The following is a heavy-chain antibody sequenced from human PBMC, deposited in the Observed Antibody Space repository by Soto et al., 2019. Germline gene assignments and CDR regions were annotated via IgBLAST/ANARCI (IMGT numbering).Heavy chain of an antibody. CDR2: IYASGGT. CDR1: GFSLSSGGGA. CDR3: GHRRDVATRCWFDP. Sequence: QITLKESGPTLVKSTQTLTLTCTFSGFSLSSGGGAVGWIRQPPGKALEWLAIIYASGGTHYSPSLKTRLTITKDTSKDPVVLTMTHMDPVDTATYYCGHRRDVATRCWFDPWGQGILVTVSS. D-gene: IGHD6-6*01. V-gene: IGHV2-5*01. J-gene: IGHJ5*02.